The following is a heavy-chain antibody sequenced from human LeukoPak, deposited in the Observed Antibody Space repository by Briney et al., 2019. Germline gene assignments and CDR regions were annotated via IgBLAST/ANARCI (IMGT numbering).Heavy chain of an antibody. D-gene: IGHD2-15*01. Sequence: KASETLSLTCTVSGGSISSGGYYWRWIRQHPGKGLEWIGYIYYSGSTDYNPSLKSRLTISVETSKNQFSLRLSSVTAADTAVYYCARARRLLLEDYYGYFDYWGQGTLVTVSS. CDR1: GGSISSGGYY. CDR2: IYYSGST. J-gene: IGHJ4*02. CDR3: ARARRLLLEDYYGYFDY. V-gene: IGHV4-31*03.